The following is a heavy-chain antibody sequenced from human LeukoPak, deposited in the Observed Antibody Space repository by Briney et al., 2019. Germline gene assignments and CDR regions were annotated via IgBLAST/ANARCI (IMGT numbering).Heavy chain of an antibody. Sequence: GRSLRLSCAASGFTFSTYGMHWVRQAPGKGLDWVAVIWDDGSKKYYGDSVKGRFTISRDNSKNTLYLQMNSLRAEDTAVYYCAREGPRGNSQFDYWGQGTLVTVSS. V-gene: IGHV3-33*01. CDR1: GFTFSTYG. CDR2: IWDDGSKK. J-gene: IGHJ4*02. D-gene: IGHD2/OR15-2a*01. CDR3: AREGPRGNSQFDY.